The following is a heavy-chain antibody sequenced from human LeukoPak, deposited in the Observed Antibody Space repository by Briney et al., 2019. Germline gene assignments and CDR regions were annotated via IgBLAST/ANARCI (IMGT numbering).Heavy chain of an antibody. CDR3: ARGPQWRGDYHYMDG. Sequence: ASVKVSCKASGYSFTNFDINWVRQATGQGLEWMGWMNPNSGNKGYAQKFQGRVTMTMNTSITTAYMELSSLRSEDTAVYYCARGPQWRGDYHYMDGWGRGTTVNVSS. CDR2: MNPNSGNK. V-gene: IGHV1-8*01. J-gene: IGHJ6*03. CDR1: GYSFTNFD. D-gene: IGHD6-19*01.